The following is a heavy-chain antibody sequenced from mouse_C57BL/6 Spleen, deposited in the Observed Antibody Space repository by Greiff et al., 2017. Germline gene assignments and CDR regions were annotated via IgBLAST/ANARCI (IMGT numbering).Heavy chain of an antibody. D-gene: IGHD2-1*01. V-gene: IGHV7-1*01. CDR3: ARDAGGNCGGFDWYFDV. Sequence: EVKLVESGGGLVQSGRSLRLSCATSGFTFSDFYMEWVRQAPGKGLEWIAASRNKANDYTTEYSASVKGRFIVSRDTSQSILYLQMNALRAEDTAIYYCARDAGGNCGGFDWYFDVWGTGTTVTVSS. CDR1: GFTFSDFY. CDR2: SRNKANDYTT. J-gene: IGHJ1*03.